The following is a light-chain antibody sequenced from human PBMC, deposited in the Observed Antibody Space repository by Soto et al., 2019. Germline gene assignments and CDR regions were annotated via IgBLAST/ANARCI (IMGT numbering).Light chain of an antibody. CDR3: ATWDDSVYGPV. CDR1: SSNIGANP. Sequence: QSVLTQPPSASGTPGQRVTISCSGRSSNIGANPVNWYQQLPGMAPTVLIYSNDQRPSGVPDRFSGSKSGTSASLAISGLQSEDEAVYYCATWDDSVYGPVFGGGTKLTVL. J-gene: IGLJ2*01. CDR2: SND. V-gene: IGLV1-44*01.